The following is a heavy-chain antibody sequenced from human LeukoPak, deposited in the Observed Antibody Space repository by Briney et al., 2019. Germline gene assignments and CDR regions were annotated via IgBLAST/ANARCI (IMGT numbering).Heavy chain of an antibody. CDR3: ARPRYSRGWYAFDI. V-gene: IGHV4-59*08. CDR1: GVSISSSY. J-gene: IGHJ3*02. CDR2: IYYTGST. D-gene: IGHD6-19*01. Sequence: SETLSLTCSVSGVSISSSYWSCIRQPPGRGLEWIGYIYYTGSTNYNPSLKSRVTISIDTSKNQFSLRLTSVTAADTALYYCARPRYSRGWYAFDIWGLGTMVTVSS.